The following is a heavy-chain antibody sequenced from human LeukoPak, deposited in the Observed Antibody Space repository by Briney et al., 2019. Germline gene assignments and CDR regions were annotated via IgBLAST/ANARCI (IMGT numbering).Heavy chain of an antibody. CDR1: GFSFSSYS. CDR2: VSDNVIYK. D-gene: IGHD5-24*01. Sequence: PGGSLRLSCAASGFSFSSYSMSWVRQAPGKGLEWVSSVSDNVIYKYYADSVKGRFTVSRDNAKNSLSLQMNSLRADDSAVYFCARAGDGYNPAFDIWGQGTLVTVSS. J-gene: IGHJ3*02. V-gene: IGHV3-21*01. CDR3: ARAGDGYNPAFDI.